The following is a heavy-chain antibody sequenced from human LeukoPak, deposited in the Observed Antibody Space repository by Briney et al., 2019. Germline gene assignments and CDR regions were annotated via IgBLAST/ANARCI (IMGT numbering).Heavy chain of an antibody. CDR2: INPNSGGT. D-gene: IGHD4-17*01. J-gene: IGHJ3*02. CDR3: ARTGRLRFTGGFDI. V-gene: IGHV1-2*02. CDR1: GYTFTGYY. Sequence: ASVKVSCKASGYTFTGYYMHWVRQAPGQGLEWMGWINPNSGGTNYAQKFQGRVTMTRDTSISTAYMELSRLRSDDTAVYHCARTGRLRFTGGFDIWGQGTMVTVSS.